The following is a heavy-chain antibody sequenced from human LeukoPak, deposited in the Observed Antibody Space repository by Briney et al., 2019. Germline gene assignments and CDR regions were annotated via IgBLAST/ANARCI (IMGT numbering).Heavy chain of an antibody. Sequence: GGSLRLSCAASGFTFSSYAMHWVRQAPGKGLEWVSVISYDGSNKYYADSVKGRFTISRDNSKNTLYLQMNSLRAEDTAVYLCANPQLWFDPWGQGTLVTVSS. D-gene: IGHD1-1*01. CDR3: ANPQLWFDP. V-gene: IGHV3-30*18. CDR1: GFTFSSYA. J-gene: IGHJ5*02. CDR2: ISYDGSNK.